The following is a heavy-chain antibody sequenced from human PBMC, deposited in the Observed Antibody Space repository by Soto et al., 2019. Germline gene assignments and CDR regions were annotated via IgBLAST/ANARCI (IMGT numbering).Heavy chain of an antibody. CDR2: IFYSGST. CDR1: GGSVSSGGYY. Sequence: SETLSLTCTVSGGSVSSGGYYWTWIRQHPGKGLEWIGNIFYSGSTYYNPSLKSRVTVSVDTSKNQFPLKLSSVTAADTAVYYCARGRTEYDFWSGYPNWGQGALVTVSS. V-gene: IGHV4-31*03. CDR3: ARGRTEYDFWSGYPN. D-gene: IGHD3-3*01. J-gene: IGHJ4*02.